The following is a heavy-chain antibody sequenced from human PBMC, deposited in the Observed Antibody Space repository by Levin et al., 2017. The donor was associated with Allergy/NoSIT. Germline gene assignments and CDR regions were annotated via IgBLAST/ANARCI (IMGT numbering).Heavy chain of an antibody. CDR2: IKQDGSEK. CDR3: ARDTSSGYSSGWATFDY. V-gene: IGHV3-7*01. CDR1: GFTFSSYW. Sequence: PGGSLRLSCAASGFTFSSYWMSWVRQAPGKGLEWVANIKQDGSEKYYVDSVKGRFTISRDNAKNSLYLQMNSLRAEDTAVYYCARDTSSGYSSGWATFDYWGQGTLVTVSS. J-gene: IGHJ4*02. D-gene: IGHD6-19*01.